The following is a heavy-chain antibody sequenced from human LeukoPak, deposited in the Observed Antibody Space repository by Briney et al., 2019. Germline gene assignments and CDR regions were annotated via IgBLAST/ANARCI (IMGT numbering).Heavy chain of an antibody. Sequence: SETLSLTCTVSGGSISSSSYYWGWIRQPPGKGLEWIGSIYYSGSTYYNPSLKSRVTISVDTSKNQFSLKLSSVTAADTAVYYCARGAKSYGYRDYYYMDVWGKGTTVTVSS. J-gene: IGHJ6*03. CDR2: IYYSGST. CDR1: GGSISSSSYY. D-gene: IGHD5-18*01. V-gene: IGHV4-39*07. CDR3: ARGAKSYGYRDYYYMDV.